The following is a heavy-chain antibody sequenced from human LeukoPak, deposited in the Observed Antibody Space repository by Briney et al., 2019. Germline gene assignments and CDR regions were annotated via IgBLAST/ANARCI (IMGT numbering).Heavy chain of an antibody. Sequence: SETLSLTCTVSGASISGSGYYWGWIRQPPGKGLEWIGSIYSSGSTYYNASLQSRVTISVDTSKNQFSLKLSSVTAADTAVYYCARLKGSGSYYNGYYYYYYMDVWGKGTTVTISS. CDR3: ARLKGSGSYYNGYYYYYYMDV. D-gene: IGHD3-10*01. J-gene: IGHJ6*03. CDR2: IYSSGST. V-gene: IGHV4-39*01. CDR1: GASISGSGYY.